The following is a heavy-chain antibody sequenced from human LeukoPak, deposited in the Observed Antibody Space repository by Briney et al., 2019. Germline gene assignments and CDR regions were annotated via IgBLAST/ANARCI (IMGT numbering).Heavy chain of an antibody. D-gene: IGHD3-10*02. Sequence: SETLSLTCTVSGGSIISSSYYWGWIRQPPGKGLEWIGSIYYSGSTYYNPSLKSRVTISVDTSKNQFSLKLSSVTAADTAVYYCASLVRDTDCYDYIDVWGKGTTVTISS. CDR1: GGSIISSSYY. J-gene: IGHJ6*03. CDR2: IYYSGST. V-gene: IGHV4-39*01. CDR3: ASLVRDTDCYDYIDV.